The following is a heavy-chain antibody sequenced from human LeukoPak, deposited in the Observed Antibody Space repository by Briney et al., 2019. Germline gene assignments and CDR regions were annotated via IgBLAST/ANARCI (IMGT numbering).Heavy chain of an antibody. CDR2: IIPIFGTA. V-gene: IGHV1-69*01. CDR3: ARDSGVWDHDGFFDY. CDR1: GGTFSSYA. J-gene: IGHJ4*02. D-gene: IGHD1-26*01. Sequence: SVKVSCKASGGTFSSYAISWVRQAPGQGLEWMGGIIPIFGTANYAQKFQGRVTITADESTSTAYMELSSLRSEDTAVYYSARDSGVWDHDGFFDYWGQGTLVTVSS.